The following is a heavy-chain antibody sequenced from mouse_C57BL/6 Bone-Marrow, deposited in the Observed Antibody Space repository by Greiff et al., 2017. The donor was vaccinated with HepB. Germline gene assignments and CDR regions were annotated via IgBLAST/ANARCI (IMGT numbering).Heavy chain of an antibody. J-gene: IGHJ4*01. Sequence: VKLMESGAELARPGASVKLSCKASGYTFTSYGISWVKQRTGQGLEWIGEIYPRSGNTYYNEKFKGKATLTADKSSSTAYMELRSLTSEDSAVYFCARVEYGNYYAMDYWGQGTSVTVSS. CDR1: GYTFTSYG. CDR3: ARVEYGNYYAMDY. D-gene: IGHD2-10*02. V-gene: IGHV1-81*01. CDR2: IYPRSGNT.